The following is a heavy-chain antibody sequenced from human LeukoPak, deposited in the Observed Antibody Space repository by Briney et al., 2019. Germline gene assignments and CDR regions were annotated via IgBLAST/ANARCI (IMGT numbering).Heavy chain of an antibody. CDR1: GGSISSYY. D-gene: IGHD2-2*01. CDR3: AREGVVPAAIFYYYYMDV. CDR2: IYTSGGT. V-gene: IGHV4-4*07. Sequence: SETLCLTCAVSGGSISSYYWRWIRQPAGKGLEWIGRIYTSGGTNYNPSLKSRVTMSVDTSKNQFSLKLSSVTAADTAVYYCAREGVVPAAIFYYYYMDVWGKGTTVTVSS. J-gene: IGHJ6*03.